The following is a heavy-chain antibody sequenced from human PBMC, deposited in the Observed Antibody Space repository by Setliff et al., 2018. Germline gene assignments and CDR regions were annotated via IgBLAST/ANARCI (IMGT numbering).Heavy chain of an antibody. D-gene: IGHD2-8*02. J-gene: IGHJ4*02. Sequence: ETLSLTCAVYGGSFSGYYWSWIRQPPGKGLEWIGEINHSGSTNYNPSLKSRVTISVDTSKNQFSLKLSSVTAADTAVYYCTVYNTGSSKDHYWGQGTPVTVSS. V-gene: IGHV4-34*01. CDR2: INHSGST. CDR1: GGSFSGYY. CDR3: TVYNTGSSKDHY.